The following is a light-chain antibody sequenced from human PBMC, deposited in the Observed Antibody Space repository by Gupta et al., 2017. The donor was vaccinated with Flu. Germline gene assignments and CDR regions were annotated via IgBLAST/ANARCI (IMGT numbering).Light chain of an antibody. V-gene: IGLV7-43*01. CDR1: TGAVTTGYY. CDR2: TTT. J-gene: IGLJ3*02. CDR3: LIYYNAVWV. Sequence: QTVVTQEPSLTVSPGGTVTLTCASSTGAVTTGYYPSWFQQKPGQAPRAMIDTTTKRHPWTPARFSGSLLGGKAALTLSGLQPEDEADYYCLIYYNAVWVFGGGTKLTVL.